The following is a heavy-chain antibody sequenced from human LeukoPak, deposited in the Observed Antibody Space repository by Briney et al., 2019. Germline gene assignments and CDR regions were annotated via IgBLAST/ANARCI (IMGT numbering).Heavy chain of an antibody. J-gene: IGHJ4*02. CDR3: AREENSGSSFDY. CDR1: GFTFSSYW. Sequence: GGSLRLSCAASGFTFSSYWMSWVRQAPGKGLEWVSVIYSGGSTHYADSVKGRFTISRDNSKNTLYLQMNSLRAEDTAVYYCAREENSGSSFDYWGQGTLVTVSS. D-gene: IGHD1-26*01. CDR2: IYSGGST. V-gene: IGHV3-53*01.